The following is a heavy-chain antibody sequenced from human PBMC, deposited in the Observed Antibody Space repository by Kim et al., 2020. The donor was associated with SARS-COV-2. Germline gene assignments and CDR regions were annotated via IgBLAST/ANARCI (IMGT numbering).Heavy chain of an antibody. CDR3: AKVPINSWFLHC. D-gene: IGHD6-13*01. Sequence: GGSLRLSCAASGFTFSSYAMSWVRQAPGKGLEWVSAISGGGHSTFYADSVQGRFTISRDNFKNTLSLHMDSLRTEDTAVYHCAKVPINSWFLHCWGQGTL. CDR1: GFTFSSYA. CDR2: ISGGGHST. V-gene: IGHV3-23*01. J-gene: IGHJ4*02.